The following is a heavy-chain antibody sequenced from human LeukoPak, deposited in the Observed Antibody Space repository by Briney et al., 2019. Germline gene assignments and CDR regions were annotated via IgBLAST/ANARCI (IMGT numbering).Heavy chain of an antibody. Sequence: PGGSLRLSCAASGFTFDDYAMHWVRQAPGKGLEWVSGISWNSGSIGYADSVKGRFTISRDNTKNSLYLQMNSLRAEDTALYYCAKAKVQAAAGAGDYFDYWGQGTLVTVSS. D-gene: IGHD6-13*01. CDR3: AKAKVQAAAGAGDYFDY. V-gene: IGHV3-9*01. CDR1: GFTFDDYA. J-gene: IGHJ4*02. CDR2: ISWNSGSI.